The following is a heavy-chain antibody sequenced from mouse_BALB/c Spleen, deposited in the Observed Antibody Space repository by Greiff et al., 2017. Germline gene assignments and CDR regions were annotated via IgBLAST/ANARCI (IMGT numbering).Heavy chain of an antibody. V-gene: IGHV5-12-1*01. Sequence: EVQLVESGGGLVKPGGSLKLSCAASGFAFSSYDMSWVRQTPEKRLEWVAYISSGGGSTYYPDTVKGRFTISRDNAKNTLYLQMSSLTSEDTAMYYCARHGSYDCYFDVWGAGTTVTVSS. D-gene: IGHD2-12*01. CDR1: GFAFSSYD. J-gene: IGHJ1*01. CDR2: ISSGGGST. CDR3: ARHGSYDCYFDV.